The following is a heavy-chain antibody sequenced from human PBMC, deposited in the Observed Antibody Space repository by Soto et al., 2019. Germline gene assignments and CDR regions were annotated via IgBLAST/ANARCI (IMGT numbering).Heavy chain of an antibody. CDR1: GYTFTSYA. Sequence: GASVKVSCKASGYTFTSYAMHWVRQAPGQRLEWMGWINAGNGNTKYSQKFQGRVTITRDTSASTAYMELSSLRSEDTAVYYCASAYCSSTSCYDRYWFDPWGQGTLVTVSS. J-gene: IGHJ5*02. CDR2: INAGNGNT. V-gene: IGHV1-3*01. D-gene: IGHD2-2*01. CDR3: ASAYCSSTSCYDRYWFDP.